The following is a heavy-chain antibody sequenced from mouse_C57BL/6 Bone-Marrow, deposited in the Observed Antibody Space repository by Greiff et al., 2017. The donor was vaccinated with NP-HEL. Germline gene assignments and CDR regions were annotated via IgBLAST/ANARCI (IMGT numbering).Heavy chain of an antibody. CDR1: GYTFTSYW. D-gene: IGHD4-1*01. CDR2: IDPSDSYT. Sequence: QVQLQQPGAELVMPGASVKLSCKASGYTFTSYWMHWVKQRPGQGLEWIGEIDPSDSYTNYNQKFKGKSTLTVDKSSSTAYMQLSSLTSEDSAVYYCARGGLTGQAWFAYWGQGTLVTVSA. CDR3: ARGGLTGQAWFAY. J-gene: IGHJ3*01. V-gene: IGHV1-69*01.